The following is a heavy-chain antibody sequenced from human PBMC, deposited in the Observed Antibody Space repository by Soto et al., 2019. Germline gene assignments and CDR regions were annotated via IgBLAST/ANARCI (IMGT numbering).Heavy chain of an antibody. CDR3: ARRNDILTGLDY. CDR2: IYYSGST. V-gene: IGHV4-39*01. D-gene: IGHD3-9*01. CDR1: GGSISSSSYY. J-gene: IGHJ4*02. Sequence: SETLSLTCTVSGGSISSSSYYWGWIRQPPGKGLEWIGSIYYSGSTYYNPSLKSRVTISVDTSKNQFSLKLSSVTAADTAVYYCARRNDILTGLDYWGQGTLVTVSS.